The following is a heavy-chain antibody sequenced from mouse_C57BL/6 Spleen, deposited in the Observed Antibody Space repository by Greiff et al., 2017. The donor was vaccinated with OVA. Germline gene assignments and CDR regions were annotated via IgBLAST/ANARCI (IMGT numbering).Heavy chain of an antibody. Sequence: QVQLQQSGAELVRPGTSVKVSCKASGYAFTNYLIEWVKQRPGQGLEWIGVINPGSGGTNYNEKFKGKATLTADKSSSTAYMQLSSLTSEDSAVYFCARGPPDLYARDYWGQGTSVTVSS. CDR1: GYAFTNYL. V-gene: IGHV1-54*01. CDR3: ARGPPDLYARDY. J-gene: IGHJ4*01. CDR2: INPGSGGT.